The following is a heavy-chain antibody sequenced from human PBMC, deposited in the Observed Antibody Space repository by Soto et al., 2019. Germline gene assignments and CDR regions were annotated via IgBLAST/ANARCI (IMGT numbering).Heavy chain of an antibody. CDR3: ARKGPSAARPNH. Sequence: QVQLVESGGGLVRPGGSLRLSCAASGFTFRYYDMSWIRQAPGKGLEWVSCISSSGTVTYYADSVKGRFTISRDNAKNSLYVEMNSLRVEDTAFYYCARKGPSAARPNHWGQGTLVTVSS. CDR2: ISSSGTVT. D-gene: IGHD6-6*01. V-gene: IGHV3-11*01. CDR1: GFTFRYYD. J-gene: IGHJ4*02.